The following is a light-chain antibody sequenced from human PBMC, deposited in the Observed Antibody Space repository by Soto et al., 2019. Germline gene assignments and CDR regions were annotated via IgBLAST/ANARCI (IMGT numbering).Light chain of an antibody. CDR1: SSDVGGYNY. J-gene: IGLJ3*02. V-gene: IGLV2-11*01. Sequence: QSVLTQPRSVSGSPGQSVTISCTGTSSDVGGYNYVSWYQQHPGKAPKLMIYDVSKRPSGVPDRFSGSKSGNTASLTISGLQAEDEADYSCCSYAGSYTLWVFGGGTQLTVL. CDR2: DVS. CDR3: CSYAGSYTLWV.